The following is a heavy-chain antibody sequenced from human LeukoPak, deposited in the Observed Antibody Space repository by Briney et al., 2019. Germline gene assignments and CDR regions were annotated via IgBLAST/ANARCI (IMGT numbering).Heavy chain of an antibody. D-gene: IGHD3-3*01. CDR3: ATSRYVLRFLERLRPAHFDY. CDR2: IIPILGIA. CDR1: GGTFSSYT. Sequence: ASVKVSCKASGGTFSSYTISWVRQAPGQGLELMGRIIPILGIANYAQKFQGRVTITADKSTSTAYMELSSLRSEDTAVYYCATSRYVLRFLERLRPAHFDYWGQGSLVTVSS. V-gene: IGHV1-69*02. J-gene: IGHJ4*02.